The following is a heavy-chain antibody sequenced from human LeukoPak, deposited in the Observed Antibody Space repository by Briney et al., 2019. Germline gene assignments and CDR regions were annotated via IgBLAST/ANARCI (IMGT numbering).Heavy chain of an antibody. CDR3: TTDLKADYGSGSYFPSDYGMDV. CDR1: GFTFSNAW. CDR2: IKSKTDGGTT. Sequence: GGSLRLSCAASGFTFSNAWMSWVRQAPGKGLEWVGRIKSKTDGGTTDYAAPVKGRFTISRDDSKNTLYLQMNSLKTEDTAAYYCTTDLKADYGSGSYFPSDYGMDVWGQGTTVTVSS. D-gene: IGHD3-10*01. V-gene: IGHV3-15*01. J-gene: IGHJ6*02.